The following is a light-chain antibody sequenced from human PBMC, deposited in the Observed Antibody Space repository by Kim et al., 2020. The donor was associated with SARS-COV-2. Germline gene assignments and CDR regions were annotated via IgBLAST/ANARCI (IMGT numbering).Light chain of an antibody. Sequence: QSVLTQPPSVSGAPGQGVIISCTGSSSNFGAGYNVHWYQHLPGTSPKLLIYGNSNRPSGVPDRFSGSKSGTSASLAITGLQAEDEADYYCQSYDSSLSGSVVFGGGTQLTVL. CDR2: GNS. CDR3: QSYDSSLSGSVV. CDR1: SSNFGAGYN. J-gene: IGLJ2*01. V-gene: IGLV1-40*01.